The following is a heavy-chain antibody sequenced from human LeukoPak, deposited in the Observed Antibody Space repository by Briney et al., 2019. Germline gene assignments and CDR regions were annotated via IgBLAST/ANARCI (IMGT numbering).Heavy chain of an antibody. Sequence: SETLSLTCAVYGGSFSGYYWSWIRHPPEKGLEWIGEINHSGSINYNPSLKSRVTISVDTSKNQFSLRLSSVTAADTAVYYCARRVWDYYAGSGHYAEYFDYWGQGTLVTVSS. V-gene: IGHV4-34*01. D-gene: IGHD3-22*01. J-gene: IGHJ4*02. CDR1: GGSFSGYY. CDR3: ARRVWDYYAGSGHYAEYFDY. CDR2: INHSGSI.